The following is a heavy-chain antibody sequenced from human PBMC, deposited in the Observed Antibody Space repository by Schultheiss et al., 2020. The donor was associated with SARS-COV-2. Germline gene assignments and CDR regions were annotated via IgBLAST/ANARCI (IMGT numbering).Heavy chain of an antibody. CDR2: INPNSGGT. CDR3: ARARYCSGGTCYSGAFDT. D-gene: IGHD2-15*01. Sequence: ASVKVSCKASGGTFSSYAISWVRQAPGQGLEWMGGINPNSGGTNYAQKFQGWVTMTTDTSTSTAYMELRSLRSDDTAVYYCARARYCSGGTCYSGAFDTWGQGTMVTVSS. J-gene: IGHJ3*02. CDR1: GGTFSSYA. V-gene: IGHV1-18*01.